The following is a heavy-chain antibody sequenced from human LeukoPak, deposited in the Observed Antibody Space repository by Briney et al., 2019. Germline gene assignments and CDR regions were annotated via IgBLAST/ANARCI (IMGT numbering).Heavy chain of an antibody. V-gene: IGHV3-53*01. CDR1: GFTVSSNY. CDR2: IYSGGST. D-gene: IGHD3-3*01. Sequence: PGGSLRLSCAASGFTVSSNYMSWVRQAPGKGLEWVSVIYSGGSTYYADSVKGRFTISRDNSKNTLYLQMNSLRAEDTAVYYCAKIENTYYDFWSGYLNYYYYGMDVWGQGTTVTVSS. CDR3: AKIENTYYDFWSGYLNYYYYGMDV. J-gene: IGHJ6*02.